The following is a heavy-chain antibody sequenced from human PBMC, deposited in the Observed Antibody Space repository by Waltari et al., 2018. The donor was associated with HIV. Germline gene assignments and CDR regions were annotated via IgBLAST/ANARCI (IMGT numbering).Heavy chain of an antibody. D-gene: IGHD3-10*01. J-gene: IGHJ4*02. CDR3: TTGPYHYGSGGDY. CDR1: RFRFGDAW. Sequence: EVQLVESGGGLVKPGGSRRLSCEASRFRFGDAWVSWVRQAPGKGLEWVCRIKRKVAGETQDDSAPVTGRFTISRYYLKNTLYQQMNSLKTEDTAVYYCTTGPYHYGSGGDYWGQGTQVTVSS. CDR2: IKRKVAGETQ. V-gene: IGHV3-15*01.